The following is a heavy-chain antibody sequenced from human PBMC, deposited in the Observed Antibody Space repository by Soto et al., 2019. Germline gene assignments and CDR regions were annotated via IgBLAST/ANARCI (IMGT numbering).Heavy chain of an antibody. CDR3: ARESGGATATLDYYYFYMDV. Sequence: QVQLVQSGAEVRKLGASVTVSCRSSGDSFNDYYIHWVRQAPGQGLEWMGWINPNSGVTKYAQKFQGWVSMTRDTSIRTVYMQLSRLRSDDTAVYYCARESGGATATLDYYYFYMDVWGTETTVTVSS. D-gene: IGHD5-12*01. J-gene: IGHJ6*03. CDR2: INPNSGVT. V-gene: IGHV1-2*04. CDR1: GDSFNDYY.